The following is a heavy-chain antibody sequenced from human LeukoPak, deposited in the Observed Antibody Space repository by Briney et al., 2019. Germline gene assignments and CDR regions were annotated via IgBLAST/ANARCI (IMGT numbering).Heavy chain of an antibody. J-gene: IGHJ4*02. CDR3: ARDRGGLIDTGTLIH. Sequence: GGSLRLFCAGSGFSFGPHAMSWVRQAPGKGLEWVSGIGGSDDSTHYADSVKGRFTISRDNSRQTLFLQMNSLRAEDTAVYYCARDRGGLIDTGTLIHWGLGTLVTVSS. CDR1: GFSFGPHA. V-gene: IGHV3-23*01. D-gene: IGHD2-21*01. CDR2: IGGSDDST.